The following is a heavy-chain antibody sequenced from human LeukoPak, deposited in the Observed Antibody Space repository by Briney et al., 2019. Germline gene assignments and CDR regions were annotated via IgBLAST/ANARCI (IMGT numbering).Heavy chain of an antibody. CDR1: GFTFSSYS. D-gene: IGHD6-19*01. CDR2: ISSSSSYI. Sequence: PGGSLRLSCAASGFTFSSYSMNWVRQAPGKGLEWVSSISSSSSYIYYADSVKGRFTISRDNAKNSLHLQMNSLRAEDTAVYYCARDHLLSGWDEGWFDPWGQGTLVTVSS. V-gene: IGHV3-21*01. CDR3: ARDHLLSGWDEGWFDP. J-gene: IGHJ5*02.